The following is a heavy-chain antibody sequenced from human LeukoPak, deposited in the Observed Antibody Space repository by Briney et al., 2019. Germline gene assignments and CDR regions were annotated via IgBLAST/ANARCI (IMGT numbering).Heavy chain of an antibody. V-gene: IGHV4-59*01. CDR1: GGSLSSYY. Sequence: SETLSLTCTVSGGSLSSYYWSWIRQPPGKGLEWIGYIYYSGSTNSNPSLKSRVTISLDTSKNQFSLKLSSVTAADTAVYYCARAGQFISARPITFDYWGQGSLVTVSS. CDR2: IYYSGST. J-gene: IGHJ4*02. CDR3: ARAGQFISARPITFDY. D-gene: IGHD6-6*01.